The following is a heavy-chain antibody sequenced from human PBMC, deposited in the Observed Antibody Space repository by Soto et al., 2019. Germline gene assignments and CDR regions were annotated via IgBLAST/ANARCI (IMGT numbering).Heavy chain of an antibody. CDR1: GGSISSGGYY. Sequence: SETLSLTCTVSGGSISSGGYYWSWIRQHPGKGLEWIGYIYYSGSTYYNPSLKSRVTISVDTSKNQFSLKLSSATAADTAVYYCARTTSDSSSFDPWGQGTLVTVSS. J-gene: IGHJ5*02. CDR3: ARTTSDSSSFDP. V-gene: IGHV4-31*03. CDR2: IYYSGST. D-gene: IGHD6-6*01.